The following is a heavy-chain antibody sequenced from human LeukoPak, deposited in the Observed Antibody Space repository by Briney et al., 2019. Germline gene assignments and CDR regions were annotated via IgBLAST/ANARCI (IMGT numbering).Heavy chain of an antibody. D-gene: IGHD6-19*01. CDR2: INPNSGGT. J-gene: IGHJ4*02. Sequence: ASVKVSCKTSGYIFTGYYIYWVRQAPGQGLEWMGWINPNSGGTNYAQKFQGRVTMTRDTSISTAYMELSRLSSDDTAVYYCARDAGSRGCIAYWGQGNLITVSS. V-gene: IGHV1-2*02. CDR3: ARDAGSRGCIAY. CDR1: GYIFTGYY.